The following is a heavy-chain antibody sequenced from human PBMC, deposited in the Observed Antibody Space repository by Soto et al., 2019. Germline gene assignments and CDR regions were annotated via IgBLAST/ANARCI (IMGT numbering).Heavy chain of an antibody. Sequence: EVQLVESGGGLVQPGGSLRVSCAASGFTFSSYWMHWVRQAPGKGLVWVSRSNSDGSSTSYADSVKGRFTISRDNAKNTLYLHMNSVSAEDTAIYYCARRGAVAGLHYWGQGTLVTVSS. J-gene: IGHJ4*02. CDR3: ARRGAVAGLHY. D-gene: IGHD6-19*01. V-gene: IGHV3-74*01. CDR2: SNSDGSST. CDR1: GFTFSSYW.